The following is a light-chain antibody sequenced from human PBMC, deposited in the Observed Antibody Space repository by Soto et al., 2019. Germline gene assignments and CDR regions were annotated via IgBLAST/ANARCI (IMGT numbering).Light chain of an antibody. CDR1: QSISNY. CDR3: QQSYSRPPT. J-gene: IGKJ1*01. Sequence: DIQMTQSPSSLSASVGDRVTITCRTSQSISNYLNWCQQKPGKAPNLLIYGASSLHSGVPSRFSGSGSGTDFTLTISSLQPEDFATYFCQQSYSRPPTFGQGTKVDIK. V-gene: IGKV1-39*01. CDR2: GAS.